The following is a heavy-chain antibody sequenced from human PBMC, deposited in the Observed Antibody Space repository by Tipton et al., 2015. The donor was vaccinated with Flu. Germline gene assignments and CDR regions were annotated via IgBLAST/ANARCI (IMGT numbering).Heavy chain of an antibody. J-gene: IGHJ4*02. Sequence: TLSLTCSDSGGSIGSRSYSWGWIRQSPGKGLEWIGTLYYSGSTYYNPSLKNRVTISVDTSKNQFSLRLRSVTAADTAVYYCARLSYYDVDLKNFYFDYWGQGALVTVFS. CDR3: ARLSYYDVDLKNFYFDY. V-gene: IGHV4-39*01. CDR2: LYYSGST. CDR1: GGSIGSRSYS. D-gene: IGHD3-10*02.